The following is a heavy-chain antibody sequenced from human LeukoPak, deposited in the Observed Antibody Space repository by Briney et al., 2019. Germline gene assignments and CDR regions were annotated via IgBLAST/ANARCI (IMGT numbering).Heavy chain of an antibody. J-gene: IGHJ1*01. D-gene: IGHD3-22*01. CDR2: ISYDGSNK. CDR1: GFTFSSYA. Sequence: GGSLRLSCAASGFTFSSYAMHWVRQAPGKGLEWVAVISYDGSNKYYADSVKGRFTISRDKSKNTLYLQMNSLRAEDTAVYYCARDYDSSGYHSEYFQHWGQGTLVTVSS. CDR3: ARDYDSSGYHSEYFQH. V-gene: IGHV3-30*04.